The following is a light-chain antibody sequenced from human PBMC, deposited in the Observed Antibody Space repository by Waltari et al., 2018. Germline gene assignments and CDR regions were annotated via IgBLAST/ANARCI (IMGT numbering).Light chain of an antibody. CDR1: RSDVGGYNY. V-gene: IGLV2-11*01. J-gene: IGLJ1*01. CDR3: CSYAGSYSFV. Sequence: QSALTQPRSVSGSPGQSVTISCTGPRSDVGGYNYVSWYQQHPGKVPKLMIYDVSKRPSGVPDRFSGSKSGNTASLTISGLQAEDEADYYCCSYAGSYSFVFGTGTKVTVL. CDR2: DVS.